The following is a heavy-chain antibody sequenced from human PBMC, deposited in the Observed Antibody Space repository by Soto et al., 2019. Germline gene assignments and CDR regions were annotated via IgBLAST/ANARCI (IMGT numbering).Heavy chain of an antibody. CDR2: IYYSGST. V-gene: IGHV4-59*01. CDR1: GGSISSYY. J-gene: IGHJ4*02. Sequence: QVQLQESGPGLVKPSETLSLTCTVSGGSISSYYWSWIRQPPGKGLEWIGYIYYSGSTNYNPSLKSRVTISVATSKNQFPLKLSSVTAADTAVYYCARATKDGYNYGSFDYWGQGTLVTVSS. CDR3: ARATKDGYNYGSFDY. D-gene: IGHD5-12*01.